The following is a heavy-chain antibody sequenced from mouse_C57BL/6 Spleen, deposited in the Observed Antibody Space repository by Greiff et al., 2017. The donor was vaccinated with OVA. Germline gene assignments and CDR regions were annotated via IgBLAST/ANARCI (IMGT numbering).Heavy chain of an antibody. CDR3: ARDRLYRNSRFDYYAMDY. CDR2: IYPGDGDT. Sequence: VQLQESGPELVKPGASVKISCKASGYAFSRSWMNWVKQRPGKGLEWIGRIYPGDGDTNYNGKFKGKATLTADKSSSTAYMQLSSLTSEDSAVYFCARDRLYRNSRFDYYAMDYWGQGTSVTVSS. D-gene: IGHD2-1*01. CDR1: GYAFSRSW. V-gene: IGHV1-82*01. J-gene: IGHJ4*01.